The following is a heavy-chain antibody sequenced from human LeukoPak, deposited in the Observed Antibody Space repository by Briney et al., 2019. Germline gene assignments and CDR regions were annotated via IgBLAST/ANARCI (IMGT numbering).Heavy chain of an antibody. J-gene: IGHJ4*02. D-gene: IGHD1-26*01. CDR2: INPSGGST. CDR1: GYTFTSYY. CDR3: ARGLGVGATRSPFDY. V-gene: IGHV1-46*01. Sequence: GASVKVSCKASGYTFTSYYMHWVRQAPGQGLEWMGIINPSGGSTSYAQKFQGRVTMTRDTSTSTVYMELSSLRSEDTAVYYCARGLGVGATRSPFDYWGQGTLVTVSS.